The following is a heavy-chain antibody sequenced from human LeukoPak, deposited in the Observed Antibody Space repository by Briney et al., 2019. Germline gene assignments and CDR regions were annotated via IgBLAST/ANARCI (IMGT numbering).Heavy chain of an antibody. J-gene: IGHJ4*02. CDR3: ASDLVGATTGY. CDR2: IIPILGIA. D-gene: IGHD1-26*01. CDR1: GGTFSSYA. V-gene: IGHV1-69*04. Sequence: GASVKVSCKASGGTFSSYAISWVRQAPGQGLEWMGRIIPILGIANYAQKFQGRVTMTTDTSTSTAYMELRSLRSDDTAVYYCASDLVGATTGYWGQGTLVTVSS.